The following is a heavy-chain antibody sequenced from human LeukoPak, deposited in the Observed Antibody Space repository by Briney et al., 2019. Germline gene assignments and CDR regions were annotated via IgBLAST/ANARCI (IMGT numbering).Heavy chain of an antibody. V-gene: IGHV4-59*01. J-gene: IGHJ5*02. CDR2: IYYSGST. CDR3: AKDFRTIAAAGTRWFDP. D-gene: IGHD6-13*01. Sequence: SETLSLTCTVSGGSISSYYWSWIRQPPGKGLEWIGYIYYSGSTNYNPSPKSRVTISVDTSKNQFSLKLSSVTAADTAVYYCAKDFRTIAAAGTRWFDPWGQGTLVTVSS. CDR1: GGSISSYY.